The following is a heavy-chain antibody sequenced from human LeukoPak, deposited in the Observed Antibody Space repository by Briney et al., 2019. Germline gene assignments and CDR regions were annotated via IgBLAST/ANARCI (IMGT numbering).Heavy chain of an antibody. Sequence: ASVKVSCKASGYTFTGYYMHWVRQAPGQGLEWMGWINPNSGGTNYAQKFQGRVTMTRDTSISTAYMELSRLRSDDTAVYYCARDRAAAGSFYYYYGMDVWGQGTTVTVS. J-gene: IGHJ6*02. CDR3: ARDRAAAGSFYYYYGMDV. D-gene: IGHD6-13*01. CDR2: INPNSGGT. V-gene: IGHV1-2*02. CDR1: GYTFTGYY.